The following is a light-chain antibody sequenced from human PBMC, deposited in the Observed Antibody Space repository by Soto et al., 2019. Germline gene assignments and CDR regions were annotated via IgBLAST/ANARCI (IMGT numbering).Light chain of an antibody. Sequence: QSVLTQPPSASGSPGQSVTISCTGTSSDVGGCKFVSWYQQHPGKAPKLMIYEVSKRPSGVPDRFSGSKSGNTASLTVSGLPAEDEAEYYCSSCAGSNNPYVYGTGTKLTVL. CDR1: SSDVGGCKF. V-gene: IGLV2-8*01. J-gene: IGLJ1*01. CDR3: SSCAGSNNPYV. CDR2: EVS.